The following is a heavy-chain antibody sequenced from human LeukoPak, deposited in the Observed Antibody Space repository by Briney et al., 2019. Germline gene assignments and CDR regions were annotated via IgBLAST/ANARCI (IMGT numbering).Heavy chain of an antibody. Sequence: SETLSLTCTVSGGSISSYYWSWIRQPPGKRPEWVGYIYYSGSTNYNPSLKSRVTISVDTSKNQFSLKLSSVTAADTAVYYCARAFVVVTAIRSYDAFDIWGQGTMVTVSS. CDR3: ARAFVVVTAIRSYDAFDI. CDR1: GGSISSYY. D-gene: IGHD2-21*02. CDR2: IYYSGST. V-gene: IGHV4-59*01. J-gene: IGHJ3*02.